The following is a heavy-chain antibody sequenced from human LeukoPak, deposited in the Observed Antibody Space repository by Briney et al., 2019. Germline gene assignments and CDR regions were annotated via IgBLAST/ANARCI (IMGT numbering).Heavy chain of an antibody. D-gene: IGHD3-3*01. J-gene: IGHJ6*03. Sequence: ASVKVSCKASGGTFSSYAISWVRQAPGQGLEWMGGIIPIFGTASYAQKFQGRVTITTDESTSTAYMGLSSLRSEDTAVYYCARGPALHYDFWSGPRYYYYYYMDVWGKGTTVTVSS. CDR3: ARGPALHYDFWSGPRYYYYYYMDV. CDR2: IIPIFGTA. V-gene: IGHV1-69*05. CDR1: GGTFSSYA.